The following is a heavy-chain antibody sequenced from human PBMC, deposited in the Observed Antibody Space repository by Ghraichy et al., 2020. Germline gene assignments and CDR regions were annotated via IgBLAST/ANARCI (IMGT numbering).Heavy chain of an antibody. D-gene: IGHD2-2*01. Sequence: GESQNISCAASGFTFSRYSMNWVRQAPGKGLEWVSTISSSSTYIYYADSVKGRFTISRDNAKNSLYLQMNSLRADDTAVYYCARDLSLAMPGGFDYWGQGTLVTVSS. J-gene: IGHJ4*02. CDR1: GFTFSRYS. CDR3: ARDLSLAMPGGFDY. CDR2: ISSSSTYI. V-gene: IGHV3-21*01.